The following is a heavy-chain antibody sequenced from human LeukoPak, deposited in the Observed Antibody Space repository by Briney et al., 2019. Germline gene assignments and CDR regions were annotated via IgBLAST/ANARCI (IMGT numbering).Heavy chain of an antibody. J-gene: IGHJ6*02. CDR3: ARADYYYYGMDV. Sequence: GGSLRLSCAASGFTVSGNYMSWVRQAPGKGLVWVSVIYSGGSTYYADSVKGRFTISRDNSKNTLSLQMNSLRAEDTAVYYCARADYYYYGMDVWGQGTTVTVSS. V-gene: IGHV3-66*01. CDR1: GFTVSGNY. CDR2: IYSGGST.